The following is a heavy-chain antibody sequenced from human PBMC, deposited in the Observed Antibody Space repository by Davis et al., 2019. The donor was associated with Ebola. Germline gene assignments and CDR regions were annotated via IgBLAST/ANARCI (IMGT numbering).Heavy chain of an antibody. CDR2: ISYDGSNK. CDR1: GFTFSSYA. D-gene: IGHD3-16*01. CDR3: TTVWLGD. J-gene: IGHJ4*02. V-gene: IGHV3-30-3*01. Sequence: GESLKISCAASGFTFSSYAMHWVRQAPGKGLEWVAVISYDGSNKYYADSVKGRFTISRDDSKNTLYLQMNSLKTEDTAVYYCTTVWLGDWGQGTLVTVSS.